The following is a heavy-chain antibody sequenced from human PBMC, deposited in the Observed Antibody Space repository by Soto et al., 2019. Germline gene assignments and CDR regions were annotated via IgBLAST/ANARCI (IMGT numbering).Heavy chain of an antibody. D-gene: IGHD1-1*01. CDR1: GYSFSRYG. V-gene: IGHV1-18*01. Sequence: ASVKVSCQASGYSFSRYGVSWVRQAPGQGLEWMGWISGKNGNTNYAQRFQGRVTMTTDTSTSTAYMELRSLRSDDTAVYYCARLSLYISNSYYYYYMDVWGKGTAVTVSS. J-gene: IGHJ6*03. CDR2: ISGKNGNT. CDR3: ARLSLYISNSYYYYYMDV.